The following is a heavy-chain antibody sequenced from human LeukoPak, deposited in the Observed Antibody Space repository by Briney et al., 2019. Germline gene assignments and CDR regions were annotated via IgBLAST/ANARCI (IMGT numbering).Heavy chain of an antibody. CDR3: AKAVGFAWEQRETGWFDP. CDR1: GFTFDDYA. Sequence: GGSLRLSCAASGFTFDDYAMHWVRQAPGKGLEWVSGISWNSGSIGYADSVKGRFTISRDNAKNSLYLQMNSLRAEDTALYYCAKAVGFAWEQRETGWFDPWGQGTLVTVSS. J-gene: IGHJ5*02. D-gene: IGHD1-26*01. V-gene: IGHV3-9*01. CDR2: ISWNSGSI.